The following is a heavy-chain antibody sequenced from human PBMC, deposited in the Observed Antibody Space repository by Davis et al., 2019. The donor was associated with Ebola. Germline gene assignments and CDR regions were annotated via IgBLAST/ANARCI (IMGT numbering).Heavy chain of an antibody. Sequence: ASVKVSCKASGYTFTGYYMHWVRQAPGQGLEWMGWINPNSGGTNYAQKFQGRVTMTRDTSISTAYMELSRLRSDDTAVYYCARSPGVYSSGWYDFDYWGQGTLVTVSS. CDR2: INPNSGGT. D-gene: IGHD6-19*01. CDR1: GYTFTGYY. V-gene: IGHV1-2*02. J-gene: IGHJ4*02. CDR3: ARSPGVYSSGWYDFDY.